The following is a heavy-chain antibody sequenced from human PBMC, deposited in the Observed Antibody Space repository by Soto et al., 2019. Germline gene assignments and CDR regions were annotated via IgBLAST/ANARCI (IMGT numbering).Heavy chain of an antibody. J-gene: IGHJ4*02. V-gene: IGHV1-69*01. D-gene: IGHD5-18*01. CDR2: IIPIFGTA. Sequence: QVQLVQSGAAVKKPGSSVKVSCKASGGTFSSYAISWVRQAPGQGLEWMGGIIPIFGTANYAQKFQGRVTITADESTRTAYMELSSLRTENPSVYYCARGPSRRGYSYGQHWHRLSFWGQRNLVTVFS. CDR3: ARGPSRRGYSYGQHWHRLSF. CDR1: GGTFSSYA.